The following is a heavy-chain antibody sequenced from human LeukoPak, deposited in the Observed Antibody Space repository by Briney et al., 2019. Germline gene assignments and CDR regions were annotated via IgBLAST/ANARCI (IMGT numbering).Heavy chain of an antibody. CDR3: AREGSPFYYYYMDV. D-gene: IGHD2-15*01. V-gene: IGHV1-8*01. CDR1: GYTFTSYD. Sequence: ASVKVSYKASGYTFTSYDINWVRQATGQGLEWMGWMNPNSGNTGYAQKFQGRVTMTRNTSISTAYMELSSLRSEDTAVYYCAREGSPFYYYYMDVWGKGTTVTVSS. CDR2: MNPNSGNT. J-gene: IGHJ6*03.